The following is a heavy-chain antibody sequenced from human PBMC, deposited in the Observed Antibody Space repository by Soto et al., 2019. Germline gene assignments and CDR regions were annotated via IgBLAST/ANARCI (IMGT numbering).Heavy chain of an antibody. V-gene: IGHV3-66*01. Sequence: GSLRLSCAASGFTVGSNYMSWVRQAPGKGLEWVSVIYSGGSTYYADSVKGRFTISRDNSKNTLYLQMNSLRAEDTAVYYCARVNYCSGGSCYFTSYYYMDVWGKGTTVTVSS. CDR2: IYSGGST. J-gene: IGHJ6*03. CDR1: GFTVGSNY. CDR3: ARVNYCSGGSCYFTSYYYMDV. D-gene: IGHD2-15*01.